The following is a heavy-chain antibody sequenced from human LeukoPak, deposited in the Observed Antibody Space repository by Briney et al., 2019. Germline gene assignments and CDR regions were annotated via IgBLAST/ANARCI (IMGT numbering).Heavy chain of an antibody. D-gene: IGHD6-19*01. CDR2: INPNSGGT. V-gene: IGHV1-2*02. J-gene: IGHJ6*02. CDR1: GYTFTGYY. CDR3: ARRADYYYYGMDV. Sequence: ASVKVSCKASGYTFTGYYMHWVRHAPGQGLEWMGWINPNSGGTNYAQKFQGRVTMTRDTSISTAYMELSRLRSDDTAVYYCARRADYYYYGMDVWGQGTTVTVSS.